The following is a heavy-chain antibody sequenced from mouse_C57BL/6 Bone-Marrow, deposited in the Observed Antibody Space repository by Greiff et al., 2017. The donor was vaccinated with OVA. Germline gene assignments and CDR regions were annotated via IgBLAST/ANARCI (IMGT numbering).Heavy chain of an antibody. CDR1: GFTFSSYA. CDR2: ISDGGSYT. CDR3: ARDHDYDAAY. Sequence: EVQGVESGGGLVKPGGSLKLSCAASGFTFSSYAMSWVRQTPEKRLEWVATISDGGSYTYYPDNVKGRFTISRDNAKNNLYLQMSHLKSEDTAMYYCARDHDYDAAYWGQGTLVTVSA. D-gene: IGHD2-4*01. J-gene: IGHJ3*01. V-gene: IGHV5-4*01.